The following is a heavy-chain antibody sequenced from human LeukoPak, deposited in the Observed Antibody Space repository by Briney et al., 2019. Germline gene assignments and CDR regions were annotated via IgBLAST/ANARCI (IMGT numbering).Heavy chain of an antibody. D-gene: IGHD5-18*01. CDR1: GYTFTSYA. J-gene: IGHJ4*02. V-gene: IGHV7-4-1*02. CDR3: ARGIQLWPPYYFDY. Sequence: ASVKASCKASGYTFTSYAMNWVRQAPGQGLEWMGWINTNTGNPTYAQGFTGRFVFSLDTSVSTAYLQISSLKAEDTAVYYCARGIQLWPPYYFDYWGQGTLVTVSS. CDR2: INTNTGNP.